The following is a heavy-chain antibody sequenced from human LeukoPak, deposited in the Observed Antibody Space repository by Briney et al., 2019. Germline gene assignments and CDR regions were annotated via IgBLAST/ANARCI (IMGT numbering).Heavy chain of an antibody. CDR2: ISSSGSTI. CDR1: GFTFSSYA. CDR3: ARERVVRGVMGYYYYGMDV. Sequence: GGSLRLSCAASGFTFSSYAMSWVRQAPGKGLEWVSYISSSGSTIYYTDSVKGRFTISRDNAKNSLYLQMNSLRAEDTAVYYCARERVVRGVMGYYYYGMDVWGQGTTVTVSS. J-gene: IGHJ6*02. D-gene: IGHD3-10*01. V-gene: IGHV3-48*04.